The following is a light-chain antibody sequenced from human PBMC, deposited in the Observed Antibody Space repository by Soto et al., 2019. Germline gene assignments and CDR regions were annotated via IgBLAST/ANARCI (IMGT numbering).Light chain of an antibody. CDR2: GAS. CDR3: QKYDNWPPVT. V-gene: IGKV3-15*01. Sequence: EIVMTQSPATLSVSPGERATLSCRASQSVSSNLAWYQQKFGQAPRLLIYGASTRATGIPARFSGSGSGTEFTLTISSLQSEDFAVYYCQKYDNWPPVTFGQGTRLEMK. J-gene: IGKJ5*01. CDR1: QSVSSN.